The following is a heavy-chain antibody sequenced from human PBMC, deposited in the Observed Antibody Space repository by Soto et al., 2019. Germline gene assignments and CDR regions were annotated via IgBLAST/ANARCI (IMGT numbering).Heavy chain of an antibody. CDR3: AYRGYSSG. V-gene: IGHV3-30*03. J-gene: IGHJ4*02. D-gene: IGHD6-19*01. CDR1: GFTFSSYG. CDR2: ISYNGSNK. Sequence: QVQLVESGGGVVQPGRSLRLSCAASGFTFSSYGMHWVRQAPGKGLEWVAVISYNGSNKYYADSVKGRLTISRDNSKNTLYLQMNSLRAEDTAVYYCAYRGYSSGWGQGTLVTVSS.